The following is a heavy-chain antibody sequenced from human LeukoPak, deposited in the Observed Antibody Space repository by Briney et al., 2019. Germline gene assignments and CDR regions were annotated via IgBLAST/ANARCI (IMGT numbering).Heavy chain of an antibody. CDR2: IYSGGST. J-gene: IGHJ4*02. V-gene: IGHV3-53*01. Sequence: GGSLRLSCAASGFTVSSNHMSWVRQAPGKGREWVSVIYSGGSTYYADSVKGRFTISRDNSKNTLYLQMNSLRAEDTAVYYCASHSSSWYGFDYWGQGTLVTVSS. D-gene: IGHD6-13*01. CDR1: GFTVSSNH. CDR3: ASHSSSWYGFDY.